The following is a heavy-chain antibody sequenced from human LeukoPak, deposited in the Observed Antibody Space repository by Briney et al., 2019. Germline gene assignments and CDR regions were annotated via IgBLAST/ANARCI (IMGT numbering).Heavy chain of an antibody. CDR2: IYYSGST. CDR1: GASISSYY. Sequence: SETLSLTCTVSGASISSYYWSWIRQPPGKGLECIGYIYYSGSTNYNPSLKSRVTISVDTSKNQFSLKLSSVTAADTSVYYCARDFSSSWYHFDIWGQGTLVAVSS. J-gene: IGHJ4*01. V-gene: IGHV4-59*01. D-gene: IGHD6-13*01. CDR3: ARDFSSSWYHFDI.